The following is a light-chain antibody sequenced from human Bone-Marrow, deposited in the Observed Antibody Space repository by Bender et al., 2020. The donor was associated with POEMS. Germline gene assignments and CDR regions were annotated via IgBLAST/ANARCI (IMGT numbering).Light chain of an antibody. CDR2: HNT. CDR1: SSNIGAHFD. CDR3: CSYGSDRIRV. Sequence: QSVLTQPPSVSGAPGQRVTISCTGTSSNIGAHFDVHWYQQVPGSAPKLLIYHNTDRPSGVPDRFSGSKSGTSASLAITGLQAEDEADYYCCSYGSDRIRVFGGGTKVTVL. J-gene: IGLJ3*02. V-gene: IGLV1-40*01.